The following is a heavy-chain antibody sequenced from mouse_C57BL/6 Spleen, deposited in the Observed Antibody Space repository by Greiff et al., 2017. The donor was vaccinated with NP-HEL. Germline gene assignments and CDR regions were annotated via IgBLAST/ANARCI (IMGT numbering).Heavy chain of an antibody. J-gene: IGHJ4*01. Sequence: EVQLVESGGGLVQPGGSMKLSCVASGFTFSNYWMNWVRQSPEKGLEWVAQIRLKSDNYATHYAESVKGRFTISRDDYKSSGYLQMNIIRAKDTGFYYCTEELLYAMDNRDQGTSVTVTS. CDR3: TEELLYAMDN. V-gene: IGHV6-3*01. CDR1: GFTFSNYW. CDR2: IRLKSDNYAT. D-gene: IGHD2-1*01.